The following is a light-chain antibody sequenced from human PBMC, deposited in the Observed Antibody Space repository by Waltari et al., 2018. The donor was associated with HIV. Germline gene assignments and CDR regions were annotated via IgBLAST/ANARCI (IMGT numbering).Light chain of an antibody. CDR1: NSTIGTNF. Sequence: QSVMTHPPSASATPGQRLTISGSGPNSTIGTNFLYWYQQLPGTAPKVLIYRNNYRPSGVPDRFSGSKSGTSASLAISGLRSEDEADYYCATWDDNLSGWVFGGGTKLTVL. CDR2: RNN. CDR3: ATWDDNLSGWV. J-gene: IGLJ3*02. V-gene: IGLV1-47*01.